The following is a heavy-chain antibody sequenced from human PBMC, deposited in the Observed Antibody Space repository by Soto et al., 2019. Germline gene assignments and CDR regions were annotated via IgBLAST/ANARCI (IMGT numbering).Heavy chain of an antibody. CDR3: ARVTMVIRDSDHFGVDV. CDR2: ISHSGTT. J-gene: IGHJ6*02. D-gene: IGHD4-17*01. Sequence: SETLSLTCLVSGFPISSTYSWGWIRQPPGKGLEWIGSISHSGTTSYSPSLTSRVSISVDTSKNQVSLKLTSVTAADTAVYFCARVTMVIRDSDHFGVDVWGHGTMVTVSS. CDR1: GFPISSTYS. V-gene: IGHV4-38-2*02.